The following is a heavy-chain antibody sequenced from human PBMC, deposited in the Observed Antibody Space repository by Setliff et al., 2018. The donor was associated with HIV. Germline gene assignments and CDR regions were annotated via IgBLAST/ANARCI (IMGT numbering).Heavy chain of an antibody. CDR2: VDPEDGET. CDR1: GYTFTDYY. CDR3: ARWGNTPTYYNFWSGYYFDY. D-gene: IGHD3-3*01. Sequence: ASVKVSCKASGYTFTDYYMHWVQQAPGKGLEWMGRVDPEDGETIYAEKFQGRVSITADTSTDTAYMDLSSLTPEDAAVYYCARWGNTPTYYNFWSGYYFDYWGQGALVTVSS. V-gene: IGHV1-69-2*01. J-gene: IGHJ4*02.